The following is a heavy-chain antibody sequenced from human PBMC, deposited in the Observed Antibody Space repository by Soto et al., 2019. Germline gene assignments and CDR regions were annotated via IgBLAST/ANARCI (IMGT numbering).Heavy chain of an antibody. CDR3: AASVTGNEGYFDY. V-gene: IGHV4-59*08. CDR1: GGSISSYY. D-gene: IGHD2-8*02. J-gene: IGHJ4*02. Sequence: PSETLSLTCTVSGGSISSYYWSWIRQPPGKGLEWIGYIYYSGSTNYNPSLKSRVTISVDTSKNQFSLKVSSVTAADTAVYYCAASVTGNEGYFDYWGQGTLVTVSS. CDR2: IYYSGST.